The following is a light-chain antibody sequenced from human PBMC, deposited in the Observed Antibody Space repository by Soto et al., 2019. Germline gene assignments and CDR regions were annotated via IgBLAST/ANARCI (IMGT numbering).Light chain of an antibody. CDR2: GTS. Sequence: ESVLTQSPGTLSLSPGERATLSCRASQSVSSSYLAWYQQKPGQAPRLLIYGTSTRPTGIPDRFSGRGSGTDFTLAISRLEPEDFAVYYCQQYGSSPPYTFGQGTKLEIK. J-gene: IGKJ2*01. V-gene: IGKV3-20*01. CDR3: QQYGSSPPYT. CDR1: QSVSSSY.